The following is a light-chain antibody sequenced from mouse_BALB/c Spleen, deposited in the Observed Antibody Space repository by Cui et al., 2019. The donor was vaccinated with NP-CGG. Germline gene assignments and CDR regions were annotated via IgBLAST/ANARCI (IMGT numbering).Light chain of an antibody. V-gene: IGLV1*01. Sequence: VVVTQESAPTTSPGETVTLTCRSSTGAVTTNNYANWVQEKPDHLFTGLIGGTNNRVPGVPARFSGSLIGDKAALTITGAQTEDEAIYFCALWYSNHWVFGGGTKLTVL. CDR2: GTN. CDR1: TGAVTTNNY. J-gene: IGLJ1*01. CDR3: ALWYSNHWV.